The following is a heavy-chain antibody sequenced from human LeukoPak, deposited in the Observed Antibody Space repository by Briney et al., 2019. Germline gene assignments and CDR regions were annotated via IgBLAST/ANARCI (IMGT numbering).Heavy chain of an antibody. Sequence: SVKVSCKASGGTFSSYAISWVRQAPGQGLEWMGRIIPILGIANYAQKFQGRVTITADKSTSTAYMELSSLRSGDTAVYYCARDPSGSAAHYYYYYGMDVWGQGTTVTVSS. CDR3: ARDPSGSAAHYYYYYGMDV. D-gene: IGHD1-26*01. J-gene: IGHJ6*02. V-gene: IGHV1-69*04. CDR1: GGTFSSYA. CDR2: IIPILGIA.